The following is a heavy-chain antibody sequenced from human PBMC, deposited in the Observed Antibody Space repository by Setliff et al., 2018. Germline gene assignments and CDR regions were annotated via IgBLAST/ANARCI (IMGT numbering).Heavy chain of an antibody. CDR3: AKRDAVAGAVAY. V-gene: IGHV3-23*01. D-gene: IGHD6-19*01. J-gene: IGHJ4*02. Sequence: SCAASGFAFSNFAMGWVRQAPGRGLEWVSIISAVNSGTYYADSVRGRFTISRDNSKNTLYLQMNSLRVEDTAVYYCAKRDAVAGAVAYWGRGTLVTVSS. CDR2: ISAVNSGT. CDR1: GFAFSNFA.